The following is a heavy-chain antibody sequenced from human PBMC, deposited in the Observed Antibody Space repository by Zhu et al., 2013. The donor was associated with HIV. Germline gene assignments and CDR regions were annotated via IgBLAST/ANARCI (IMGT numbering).Heavy chain of an antibody. V-gene: IGHV1-69*01. Sequence: QVQLVQVWGVRVKKALGSSVKVSCKASGGTFSNYGINWVRQAPGQGLEWMGGIIPIFDTANYAQKFQGRVTITADESTSTAYMELSRLRSDDTAVYYCARAGYSYGYPFDYWGQGTLVTVSS. CDR1: GGTFSNYG. J-gene: IGHJ4*02. CDR3: ARAGYSYGYPFDY. D-gene: IGHD5-18*01. CDR2: IIPIFDTA.